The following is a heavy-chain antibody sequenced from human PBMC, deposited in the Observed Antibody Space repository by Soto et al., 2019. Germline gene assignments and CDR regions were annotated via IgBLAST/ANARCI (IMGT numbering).Heavy chain of an antibody. CDR2: ISWNSGSM. J-gene: IGHJ4*02. CDR3: AKEIHSSSWYSIDY. D-gene: IGHD6-13*01. Sequence: PGGSLRLSCAASGFTFDDYAMHWVRQAPGKGLEWVSGISWNSGSMGYADSVKGRFTISRDNAKNSLYLQMNSLRAEDTALYYCAKEIHSSSWYSIDYWGQGTLVTSPQ. CDR1: GFTFDDYA. V-gene: IGHV3-9*01.